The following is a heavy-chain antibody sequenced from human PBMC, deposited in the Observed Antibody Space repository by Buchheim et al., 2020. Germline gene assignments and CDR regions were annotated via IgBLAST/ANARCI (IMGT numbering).Heavy chain of an antibody. J-gene: IGHJ4*02. CDR2: ISGGGDST. CDR1: GFTFSDYA. Sequence: EVQLLESGGGWVQTGGSLRLSCAASGFTFSDYAMSWVRQFPGKGLEWVSAISGGGDSTSYAGSVKGRFSISSDNSKNMLYLQMNSLRAEDTAVFYCVKSPRYSNSNYWGQGTL. V-gene: IGHV3-23*01. D-gene: IGHD4-11*01. CDR3: VKSPRYSNSNY.